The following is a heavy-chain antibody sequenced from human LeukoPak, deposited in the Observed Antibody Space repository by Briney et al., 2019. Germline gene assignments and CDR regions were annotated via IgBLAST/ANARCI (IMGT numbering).Heavy chain of an antibody. Sequence: SETLSLTCTVSGGSISSGSYYWSWIRQPAGKGLEWIGRIYTSGSTNYNPSLKSRVTISVDTSKNQFSLKLSSVTAADTAVYYCAREGPYCSSTSCYLPYAYYYYYMDVWGKGTTVTISS. CDR3: AREGPYCSSTSCYLPYAYYYYYMDV. CDR1: GGSISSGSYY. CDR2: IYTSGST. D-gene: IGHD2-2*01. V-gene: IGHV4-61*02. J-gene: IGHJ6*03.